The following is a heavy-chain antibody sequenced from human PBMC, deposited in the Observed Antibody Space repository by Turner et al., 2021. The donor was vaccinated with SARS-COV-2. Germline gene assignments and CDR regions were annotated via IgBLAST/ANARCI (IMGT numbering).Heavy chain of an antibody. J-gene: IGHJ4*02. V-gene: IGHV4-30-2*01. D-gene: IGHD3-22*01. CDR1: GGSISSGGYS. CDR2: IFQNGNT. Sequence: QLQLQESGPGLVKPSQTLSLTCAVSGGSISSGGYSWSWIRQPPGKGLEWIGYIFQNGNTYYIPSLKSRATISLDRPKNEFSLKLSSVTAADTAVYYCASNSYFYDSSGNPGNYFKHWGLGTLVTVSP. CDR3: ASNSYFYDSSGNPGNYFKH.